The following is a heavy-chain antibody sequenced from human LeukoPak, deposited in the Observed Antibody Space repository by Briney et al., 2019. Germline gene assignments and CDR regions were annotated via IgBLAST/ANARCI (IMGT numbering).Heavy chain of an antibody. Sequence: SETLSLTCIVSGGSISSSSYYWGWVRQPPGKGPEWIGSIYFGENTYYSPSLKSRVTISMDTSKNHFSLKLKSVTAADTAVYYCATLITLRFLELGAFDIWGQGTMVTVSS. CDR3: ATLITLRFLELGAFDI. V-gene: IGHV4-39*02. CDR2: IYFGENT. CDR1: GGSISSSSYY. J-gene: IGHJ3*02. D-gene: IGHD3-3*01.